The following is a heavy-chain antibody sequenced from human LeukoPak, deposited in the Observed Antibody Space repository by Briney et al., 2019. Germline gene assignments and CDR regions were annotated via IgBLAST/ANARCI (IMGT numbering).Heavy chain of an antibody. V-gene: IGHV4-61*08. Sequence: SSETLSLTCTVSGGSVSSSGYSWNWIRQPPGKTLEWIGYTYYSGRTNYNPSPKSRVTISLDTSKNQFSLRLTSVTAADTAVYYCALRRLTSAQIIEDNWFDPWGQGTLVTVSS. CDR1: GGSVSSSGYS. J-gene: IGHJ5*02. D-gene: IGHD2/OR15-2a*01. CDR2: TYYSGRT. CDR3: ALRRLTSAQIIEDNWFDP.